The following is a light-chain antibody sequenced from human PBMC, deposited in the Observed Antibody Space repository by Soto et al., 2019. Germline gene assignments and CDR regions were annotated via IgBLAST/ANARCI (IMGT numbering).Light chain of an antibody. J-gene: IGKJ5*01. CDR3: QQYGSSPPIT. V-gene: IGKV3-20*01. CDR1: QSVSSSY. CDR2: DAS. Sequence: EIVLTQSPGTLSLSPGERATLSCWASQSVSSSYLAWYQQKPGQAPRLLIYDASSRATGIPDRFSGGGSGTDFTLTLSRLEPEDFAVYYCQQYGSSPPITFGQGTRLEIK.